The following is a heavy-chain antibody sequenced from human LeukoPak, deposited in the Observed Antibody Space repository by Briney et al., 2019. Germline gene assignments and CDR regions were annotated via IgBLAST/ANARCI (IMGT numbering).Heavy chain of an antibody. D-gene: IGHD4-17*01. V-gene: IGHV3-11*04. CDR1: RFTFSDYY. Sequence: GGSLRLSCAASRFTFSDYYMSWIRQAPGEGLEWVSYISSRGSTIYYADSVKGRFTISRDNAKDSLYLQMNSLRAEDTAVYYCARESDGDYVDYWGQGTLVTVSS. J-gene: IGHJ4*02. CDR3: ARESDGDYVDY. CDR2: ISSRGSTI.